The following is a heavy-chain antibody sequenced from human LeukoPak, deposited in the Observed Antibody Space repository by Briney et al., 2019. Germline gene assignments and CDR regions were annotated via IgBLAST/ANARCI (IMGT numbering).Heavy chain of an antibody. CDR1: GFTFSSYG. D-gene: IGHD6-13*01. V-gene: IGHV3-33*06. Sequence: GGSLRLSCAASGFTFSSYGIHWVRQAPGKGLEWVAVIWYDGTNKYYADSVKGRFTIPRDNSKNTLYLQMNSLRAEDTAVYYCAKDRGSSWYPDFDYWGQGTLVTVSS. CDR3: AKDRGSSWYPDFDY. J-gene: IGHJ4*02. CDR2: IWYDGTNK.